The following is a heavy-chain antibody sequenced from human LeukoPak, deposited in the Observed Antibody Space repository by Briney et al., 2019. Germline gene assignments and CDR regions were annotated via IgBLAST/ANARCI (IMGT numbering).Heavy chain of an antibody. J-gene: IGHJ4*02. V-gene: IGHV4-39*07. CDR2: IYYSGST. D-gene: IGHD3-22*01. CDR1: GGSISSSSYY. Sequence: SETLSLTCTVSGGSISSSSYYWGWIRQPPGKGLEWIGSIYYSGSTYYNPSLKSRVTISVDTSKNQFSLKLSSVTAADTAVYYCAREGFDRGYYDSSGYYGYWGQGTLVTVSS. CDR3: AREGFDRGYYDSSGYYGY.